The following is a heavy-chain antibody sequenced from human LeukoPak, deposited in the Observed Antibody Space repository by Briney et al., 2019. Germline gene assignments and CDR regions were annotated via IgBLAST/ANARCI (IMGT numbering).Heavy chain of an antibody. CDR1: GGSISSGSYY. CDR3: ARDLPYSSSAPHLFQH. V-gene: IGHV4-61*02. Sequence: SQTLSLTCTVSGGSISSGSYYWSWIRQPAGKGLEWIGRIYTSGSTNYNPSLKSRVTISVDTSKNQFSLKLSSVTAADTAVYYCARDLPYSSSAPHLFQHWGQGTLVTVSS. CDR2: IYTSGST. J-gene: IGHJ1*01. D-gene: IGHD6-6*01.